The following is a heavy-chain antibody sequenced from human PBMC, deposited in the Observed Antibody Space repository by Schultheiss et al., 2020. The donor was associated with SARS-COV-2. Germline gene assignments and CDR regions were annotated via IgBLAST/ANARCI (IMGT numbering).Heavy chain of an antibody. V-gene: IGHV1-18*01. J-gene: IGHJ5*02. CDR1: GGTFSSYG. CDR3: ARDRYCTGGVCWGPGPEFDP. D-gene: IGHD2-8*02. Sequence: GESLKISCKASGGTFSSYGISWVRQAPGQGLEWMGWISAYNGNTNYAQKLQGRVTMTTDTSTSTAYMELRSLRSDDTAVYYCARDRYCTGGVCWGPGPEFDPWGQGTLVTVSS. CDR2: ISAYNGNT.